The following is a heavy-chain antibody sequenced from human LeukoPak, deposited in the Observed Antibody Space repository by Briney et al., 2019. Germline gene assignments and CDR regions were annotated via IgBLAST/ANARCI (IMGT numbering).Heavy chain of an antibody. V-gene: IGHV1-2*02. CDR1: GYTFTDYY. D-gene: IGHD3-22*01. J-gene: IGHJ3*02. CDR3: ARVGAFDYDSSSPIKGAFDI. Sequence: ASVKVSCKASGYTFTDYYIHWVRQAPGQGLEWMGWINPNSGGTFYGQTFQGRITMTRDTSISTAYMELSRLTFDDTAVYYCARVGAFDYDSSSPIKGAFDIWGQGTMVTVSS. CDR2: INPNSGGT.